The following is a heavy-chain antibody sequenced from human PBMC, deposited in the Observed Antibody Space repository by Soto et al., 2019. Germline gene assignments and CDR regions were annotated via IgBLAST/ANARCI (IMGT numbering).Heavy chain of an antibody. CDR3: ARLVLNDXDNRGFWIY. J-gene: IGHJ4*02. CDR1: GFTFSNYW. CDR2: INQDGSEK. Sequence: GGSLRLSCAASGFTFSNYWMSWVRRAPGKGLEWVADINQDGSEKYYVDSVKGRFTISRDNADNSLYLHMDSLRVEDTAVYYCARLVLNDXDNRGFWIYWGQGA. V-gene: IGHV3-7*01. D-gene: IGHD3-3*01.